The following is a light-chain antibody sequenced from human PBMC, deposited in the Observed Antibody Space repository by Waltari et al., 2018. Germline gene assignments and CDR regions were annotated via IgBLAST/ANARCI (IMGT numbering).Light chain of an antibody. Sequence: QSALTQPASVSGSPGQSITISCTGTRSDVGTYNLVSWYQKHPGKAPKLIIYEGSKRPSGVSHRFSGSKSGNTASLTISGLQAEDETDYYCCSYAGSSTYVFGTGTKVTVL. V-gene: IGLV2-23*01. CDR2: EGS. CDR3: CSYAGSSTYV. J-gene: IGLJ1*01. CDR1: RSDVGTYNL.